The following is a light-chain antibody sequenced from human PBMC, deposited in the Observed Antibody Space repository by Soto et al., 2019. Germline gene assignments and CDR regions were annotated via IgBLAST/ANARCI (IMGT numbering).Light chain of an antibody. CDR3: NSFASSNSLI. Sequence: QSVLTQPASVSGSLGQSITISCTGTSSDIGGYNYVSWYQQHPGKAPKLIIYEVNYPPSGVSNRFSAPKSANTASLTISGLQAEDEAYYYCNSFASSNSLIFGGGTKLTVL. J-gene: IGLJ2*01. V-gene: IGLV2-14*01. CDR1: SSDIGGYNY. CDR2: EVN.